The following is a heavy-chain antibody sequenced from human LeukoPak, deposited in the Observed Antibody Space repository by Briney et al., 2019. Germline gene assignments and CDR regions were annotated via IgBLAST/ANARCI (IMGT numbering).Heavy chain of an antibody. CDR3: ARGITNSGYGLHFGY. Sequence: GGSLRLSCAASGFTFSNYDMNWVRQAPGRGLEWVSSISSSTTYIYYADSVKGRFTISRDNAKNSLYLQMNSLRAEDTAVYYCARGITNSGYGLHFGYWGQGTLVTVSS. CDR2: ISSSTTYI. D-gene: IGHD5-12*01. V-gene: IGHV3-21*01. J-gene: IGHJ4*02. CDR1: GFTFSNYD.